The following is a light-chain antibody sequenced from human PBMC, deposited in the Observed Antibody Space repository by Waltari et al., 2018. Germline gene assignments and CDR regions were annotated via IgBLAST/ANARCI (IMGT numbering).Light chain of an antibody. CDR1: SGHSSYA. V-gene: IGLV4-69*01. CDR2: LNSDGSH. J-gene: IGLJ3*02. Sequence: QLVLTQSPSASASLGASVQLTCTLSSGHSSYAIAWHQQQPEKGPRFLMKLNSDGSHSKGDGIPDRFSGSSSGTERYLTISSLQSEDEADYYCQTWDTDIRVFGGGTELTVL. CDR3: QTWDTDIRV.